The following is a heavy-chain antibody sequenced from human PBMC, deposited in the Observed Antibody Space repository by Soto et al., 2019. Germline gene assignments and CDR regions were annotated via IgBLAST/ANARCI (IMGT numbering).Heavy chain of an antibody. CDR3: ARAPMEYSSSSLGYSSPLHAFDI. D-gene: IGHD6-6*01. J-gene: IGHJ3*02. CDR2: ISYTGST. Sequence: SETLSLTCSVAGGSIDTYYWSWIRQSPGTGLEWLGCISYTGSTDSNPSLKSRVAISVDTSKNQFSLKLSSVTAADTAVYYCARAPMEYSSSSLGYSSPLHAFDIWGQGTMVTVSS. V-gene: IGHV4-59*08. CDR1: GGSIDTYY.